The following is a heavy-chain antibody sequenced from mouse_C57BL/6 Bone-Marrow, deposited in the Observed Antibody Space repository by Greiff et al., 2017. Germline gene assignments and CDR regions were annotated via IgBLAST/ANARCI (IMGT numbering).Heavy chain of an antibody. CDR3: ARTPLYGSSYGYFDV. CDR2: INPSSGYT. V-gene: IGHV1-4*01. J-gene: IGHJ1*03. CDR1: GYTFTSYT. D-gene: IGHD1-1*01. Sequence: VQLQQSGAELARPGASVKMSCKASGYTFTSYTMHWVKQRPGQGLEWIGYINPSSGYTKYNQKFKDKATLSADKSSSTAYMQLSSLTSEDSAVYYCARTPLYGSSYGYFDVWGTGTTVTVSS.